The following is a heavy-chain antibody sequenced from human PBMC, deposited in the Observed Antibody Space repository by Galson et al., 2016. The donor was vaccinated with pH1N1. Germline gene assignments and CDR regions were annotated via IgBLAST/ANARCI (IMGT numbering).Heavy chain of an antibody. D-gene: IGHD2-21*02. Sequence: SLRLSCAASGFTFRDYSMHWVRQAPGKGLEWVSGISRNSDNIGYADSVKGRVTISRDNAKNSLYLQMNSLRTEDTALYYCTKESGSYCGGDCRRGAFDVWGQGTRVTVSS. V-gene: IGHV3-9*01. J-gene: IGHJ3*01. CDR1: GFTFRDYS. CDR3: TKESGSYCGGDCRRGAFDV. CDR2: ISRNSDNI.